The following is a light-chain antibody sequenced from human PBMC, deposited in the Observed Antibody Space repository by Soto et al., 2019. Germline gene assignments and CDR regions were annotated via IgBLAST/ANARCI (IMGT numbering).Light chain of an antibody. J-gene: IGKJ1*01. Sequence: EIVLTQSPGTLSLSPGERTTLSCRASQSVGNNYLAWYQQKPGQAPRLLIYDAFNRCTGIPHRFRGSGSGTDFTLTISRQAPEDYEVYYCQQAGTSPLTFGQGTKVEIK. V-gene: IGKV3-20*01. CDR1: QSVGNNY. CDR2: DAF. CDR3: QQAGTSPLT.